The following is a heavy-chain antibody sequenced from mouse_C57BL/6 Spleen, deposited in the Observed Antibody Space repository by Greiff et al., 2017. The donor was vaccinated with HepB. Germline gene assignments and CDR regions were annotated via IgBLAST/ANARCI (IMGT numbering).Heavy chain of an antibody. V-gene: IGHV3-6*01. CDR2: ISYDGSN. Sequence: VQLQQSGPGLVKPSPSLSLTCSVPGYSITSGYYWNWIRQFPGNKLEWMGYISYDGSNNYNPSLKNRISITRDTSKNQFFLKLNSVTTEDTATYYCARCRTPYAMDYWCQGTSVTVSS. CDR3: ARCRTPYAMDY. J-gene: IGHJ4*01. CDR1: GYSITSGYY.